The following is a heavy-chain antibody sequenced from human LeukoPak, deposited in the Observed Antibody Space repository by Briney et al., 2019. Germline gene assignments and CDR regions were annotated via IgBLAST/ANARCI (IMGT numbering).Heavy chain of an antibody. CDR3: ARAQRDFWSGYLGIFEYYFDY. D-gene: IGHD3-3*01. J-gene: IGHJ4*02. CDR1: GGSISSGSHY. Sequence: SEALSLTCTVSGGSISSGSHYWSWIRQPAGKGLEWIGYIYYSGSTYYNPSLKSRVTISVDTSKNQFSLKLSSVTAADTAVYYCARAQRDFWSGYLGIFEYYFDYWGQGTLVTVSS. CDR2: IYYSGST. V-gene: IGHV4-61*10.